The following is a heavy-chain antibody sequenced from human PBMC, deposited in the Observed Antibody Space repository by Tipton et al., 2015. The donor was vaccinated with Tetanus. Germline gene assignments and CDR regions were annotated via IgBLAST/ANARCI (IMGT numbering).Heavy chain of an antibody. CDR1: GFTFSSYA. J-gene: IGHJ3*02. Sequence: LSLTCAASGFTFSSYAMSWVRQAPGKGLEWVSAISGSGGSTYYADSVKGRFTISRDNSKNTLYLQMNSLRAEDTAVYYCARTPGPAAEGHAFDIWGQGTMVTVSS. V-gene: IGHV3-23*01. CDR2: ISGSGGST. D-gene: IGHD6-13*01. CDR3: ARTPGPAAEGHAFDI.